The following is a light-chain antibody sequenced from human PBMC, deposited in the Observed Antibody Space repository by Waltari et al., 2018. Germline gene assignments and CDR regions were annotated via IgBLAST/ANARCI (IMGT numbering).Light chain of an antibody. CDR2: DVS. CDR1: RSGFGAYNY. J-gene: IGLJ3*02. CDR3: CSYAGSYTWV. Sequence: QSALTQPRPVSGSPGQPVTISCTGTRSGFGAYNYVPWYQQHPGKAPKLMIYDVSKRPSGVPDRFSGSKSGNTASLTISGLQAEDEADYYCCSYAGSYTWVFGGGTKLTVL. V-gene: IGLV2-11*01.